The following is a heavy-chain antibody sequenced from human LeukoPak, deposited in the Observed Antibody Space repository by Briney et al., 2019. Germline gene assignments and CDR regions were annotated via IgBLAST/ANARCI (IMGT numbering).Heavy chain of an antibody. J-gene: IGHJ3*02. V-gene: IGHV1-46*01. D-gene: IGHD6-19*01. CDR2: INPSGGST. Sequence: GASVKVSCKASGYTFTSYDFNWLRQATGQGLEWMGIINPSGGSTSYAQKFQGRVTMTRDTSTSTVYMELSSLRSEDTAVYYCARDQGSGWYFGPAAFDIWGQGTMVTVSS. CDR1: GYTFTSYD. CDR3: ARDQGSGWYFGPAAFDI.